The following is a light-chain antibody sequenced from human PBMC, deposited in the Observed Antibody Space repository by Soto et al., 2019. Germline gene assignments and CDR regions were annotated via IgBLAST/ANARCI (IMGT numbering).Light chain of an antibody. J-gene: IGKJ1*01. Sequence: EIVLTQSPGTLSLSQGERATLSCRASQSVSNNYLAWYQQKPGQAPRLLIYGASSRATGIPDRFSGSGSGTEFTRPISRLEPEEFAVFYCQQYGGSPRTFGQGTRVEIK. CDR3: QQYGGSPRT. CDR2: GAS. CDR1: QSVSNNY. V-gene: IGKV3-20*01.